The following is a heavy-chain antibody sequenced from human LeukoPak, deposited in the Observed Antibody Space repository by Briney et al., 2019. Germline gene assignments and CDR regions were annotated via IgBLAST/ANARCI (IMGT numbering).Heavy chain of an antibody. Sequence: GGSLRLSCAASGFTLSSYEMNWVRQAPGKGLEWISYISSSGSTTYYADSVKGRFTISRDNAKNSLYLQMNSLRAEDTAVYYCARWAWGIDYWGQGTLVTVSS. D-gene: IGHD3-16*01. J-gene: IGHJ4*02. CDR1: GFTLSSYE. CDR3: ARWAWGIDY. V-gene: IGHV3-48*03. CDR2: ISSSGSTT.